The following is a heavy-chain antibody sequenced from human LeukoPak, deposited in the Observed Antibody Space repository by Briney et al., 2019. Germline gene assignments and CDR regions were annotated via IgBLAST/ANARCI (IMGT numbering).Heavy chain of an antibody. CDR3: AKGRIAVAEIDY. CDR1: GFTFSNYA. Sequence: PGGSLRLSCAASGFTFSNYAMTWVRQAPGKGLEWVSATSSSGGSTYYADSVKGRFTISRDNSKNTLYLQMNSLRVEDTAVYYCAKGRIAVAEIDYWGQEILVTVSS. V-gene: IGHV3-23*01. J-gene: IGHJ4*02. D-gene: IGHD6-19*01. CDR2: TSSSGGST.